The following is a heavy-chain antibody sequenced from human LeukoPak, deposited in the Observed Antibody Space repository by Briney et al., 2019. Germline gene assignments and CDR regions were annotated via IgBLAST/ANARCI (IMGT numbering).Heavy chain of an antibody. D-gene: IGHD6-13*01. J-gene: IGHJ6*03. V-gene: IGHV4-30-2*01. CDR3: ARITLQLRYYYYYMDV. Sequence: SETLSLTCAVSGGSISSGGYSWSWIRQPPGKGLEWIGYIYHSGSTYYNPSLKSRVTISVDTSKNQFSLKLSSVTAADTAVYYCARITLQLRYYYYYMDVWGKGTTVTVSS. CDR2: IYHSGST. CDR1: GGSISSGGYS.